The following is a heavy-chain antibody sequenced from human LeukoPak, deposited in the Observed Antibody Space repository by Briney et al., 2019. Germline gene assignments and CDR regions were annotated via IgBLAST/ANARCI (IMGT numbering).Heavy chain of an antibody. CDR1: GFTFSNAW. D-gene: IGHD4-11*01. CDR3: TTDRSVTTRAQYYYYYYMDV. J-gene: IGHJ6*03. CDR2: IKSKTDGGTT. Sequence: GGSLRLSCAASGFTFSNAWMSWVRQAPGKGLEWVGRIKSKTDGGTTDYAAPVKGRFTISRDDSKNTLYLQMNSLKTEDTAVYYCTTDRSVTTRAQYYYYYYMDVWGKGTTVTVSS. V-gene: IGHV3-15*01.